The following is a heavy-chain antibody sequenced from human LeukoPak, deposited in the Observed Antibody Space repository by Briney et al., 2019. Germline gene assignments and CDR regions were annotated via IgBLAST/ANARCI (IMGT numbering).Heavy chain of an antibody. V-gene: IGHV3-30-3*01. CDR3: ARDHYGSSLDY. CDR2: ISYDGSNK. CDR1: GFTFSSYA. D-gene: IGHD6-13*01. J-gene: IGHJ4*02. Sequence: PGRSLRLSCAGSGFTFSSYAMHWVRQAPGKGLEWVAVISYDGSNKYYADSVKGRFTISRDNSKNTLYLQMNSLRAEDTAVYYCARDHYGSSLDYWGQGTLVTVSS.